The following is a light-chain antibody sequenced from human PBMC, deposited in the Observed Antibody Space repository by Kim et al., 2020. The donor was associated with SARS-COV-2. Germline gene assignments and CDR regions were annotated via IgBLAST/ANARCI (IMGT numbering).Light chain of an antibody. V-gene: IGLV3-19*01. CDR1: RLRSYY. J-gene: IGLJ2*01. CDR3: NSRDSNDNVV. CDR2: GKN. Sequence: VALGQTVRITCKGDRLRSYYATWYQQKPGQAPIVVIYGKNNRPSGIPDRFSGYSSGNTASLTITGNQAGDEADYYCNSRDSNDNVVFGGGTQLTVL.